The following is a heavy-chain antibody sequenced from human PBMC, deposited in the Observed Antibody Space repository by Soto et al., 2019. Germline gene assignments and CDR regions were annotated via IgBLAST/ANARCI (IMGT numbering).Heavy chain of an antibody. D-gene: IGHD3-3*01. V-gene: IGHV3-33*01. Sequence: GSLRLSCAASGFTFSSYGMHWVRQAPGKGLEWVAVIWYDGSNKYYADSVKGRFTISRDNSKNTLYLQMNSLRAEDTAVYYCARGKGRDFWSGYYFLGDAFDIWGQGTMVTVSS. J-gene: IGHJ3*02. CDR2: IWYDGSNK. CDR1: GFTFSSYG. CDR3: ARGKGRDFWSGYYFLGDAFDI.